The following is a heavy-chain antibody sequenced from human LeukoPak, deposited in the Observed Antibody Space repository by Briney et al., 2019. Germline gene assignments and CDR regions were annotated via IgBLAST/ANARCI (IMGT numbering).Heavy chain of an antibody. V-gene: IGHV3-7*01. CDR3: ARDYDSSGYFDY. CDR2: IKQDGSEK. J-gene: IGHJ4*02. Sequence: PGGSLRLSCAASGFTFSNYWMSWVRQAPGKGLEWVANIKQDGSEKYYEDSVRGRFTISRDNAKNSLYLQMNSLRAEDTAVYYCARDYDSSGYFDYWGQGTLVTVSS. CDR1: GFTFSNYW. D-gene: IGHD3-22*01.